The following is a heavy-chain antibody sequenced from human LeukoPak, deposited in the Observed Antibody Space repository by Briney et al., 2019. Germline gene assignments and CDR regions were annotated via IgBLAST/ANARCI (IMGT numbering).Heavy chain of an antibody. V-gene: IGHV3-23*01. CDR1: GFALSSYA. D-gene: IGHD3-22*01. Sequence: GGSLRLSCAASGFALSSYAMGWVRGAPGKGLEWVSAISGSGRSTYYPDSVKGRFTISRDNSKNTLYLQMNSLRAEDTAVCYCAKDRAPIVEDDAFDIWGQGTMVTVSS. J-gene: IGHJ3*02. CDR2: ISGSGRST. CDR3: AKDRAPIVEDDAFDI.